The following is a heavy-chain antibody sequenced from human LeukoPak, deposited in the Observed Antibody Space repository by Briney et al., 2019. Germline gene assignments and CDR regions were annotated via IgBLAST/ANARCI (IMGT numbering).Heavy chain of an antibody. D-gene: IGHD3-22*01. CDR2: INPNNGGT. Sequence: ASVKVSCKASGYTFTGYYVHWVRQAPGQGLEWMGRINPNNGGTNYAQKFQGRVTMTRDMSMSTAYMELSRLRSVDTAVYYCAGEDNSSGYRPFDIWGQGTMVTVPS. J-gene: IGHJ3*02. V-gene: IGHV1-2*06. CDR1: GYTFTGYY. CDR3: AGEDNSSGYRPFDI.